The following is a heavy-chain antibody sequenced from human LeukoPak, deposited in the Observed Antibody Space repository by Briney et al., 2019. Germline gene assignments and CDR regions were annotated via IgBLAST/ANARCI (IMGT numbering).Heavy chain of an antibody. CDR1: GGSISSSSYY. V-gene: IGHV4-39*07. J-gene: IGHJ4*02. D-gene: IGHD6-19*01. Sequence: SETLSLTCTVSGGSISSSSYYWGWIRQPPGKGLEWIGSIYYSGSTYYNPSLKSRVTISVDTSKNQFSLKLSSVTAADTAVYYCARVIAVGYYFDYWGQGTLVTVSS. CDR3: ARVIAVGYYFDY. CDR2: IYYSGST.